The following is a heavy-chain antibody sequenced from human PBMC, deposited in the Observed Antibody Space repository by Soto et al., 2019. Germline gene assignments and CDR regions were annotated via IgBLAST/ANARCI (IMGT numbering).Heavy chain of an antibody. CDR1: GFTFSNAW. CDR3: TTDLGSGWYYFDY. D-gene: IGHD6-19*01. Sequence: GGSLRLSCAASGFTFSNAWMNWVRQAPGKGLEWVGRIKSKTDGGTTDYAAPVKGRFTISRDDSKNTLYLQMNSLKTEDTAVYYCTTDLGSGWYYFDYWGQGTLVTVSS. V-gene: IGHV3-15*07. J-gene: IGHJ4*02. CDR2: IKSKTDGGTT.